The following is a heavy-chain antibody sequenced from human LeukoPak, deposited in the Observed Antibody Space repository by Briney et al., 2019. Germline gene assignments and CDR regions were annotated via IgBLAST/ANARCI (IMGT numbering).Heavy chain of an antibody. CDR2: IYPGDSDT. CDR3: ARLGDYYYYGMDV. D-gene: IGHD3-16*01. CDR1: GYSFTSYW. J-gene: IGHJ6*02. Sequence: GESLKISCKGSGYSFTSYWIGWVRQMTGKGLEWMGIIYPGDSDTRYSPSFQGQVTISADKSISTAYLQWSSLKASDTAMYYCARLGDYYYYGMDVWGQGTTVTVSS. V-gene: IGHV5-51*01.